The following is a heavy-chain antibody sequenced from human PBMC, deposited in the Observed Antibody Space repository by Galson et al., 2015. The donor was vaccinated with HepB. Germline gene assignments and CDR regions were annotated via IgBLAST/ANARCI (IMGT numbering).Heavy chain of an antibody. D-gene: IGHD1-26*01. Sequence: SVKVSCKASGYSFSSYVLNWVRQAPGQGLEWVGIINANDSGTIYAQMFRGRVTMTRDTSTRTVYMGLSSLRSEDTAVYYCARAPRSESLTNGAFDVWGQGTVVTVSS. CDR2: INANDSGT. CDR3: ARAPRSESLTNGAFDV. V-gene: IGHV1-46*01. J-gene: IGHJ3*01. CDR1: GYSFSSYV.